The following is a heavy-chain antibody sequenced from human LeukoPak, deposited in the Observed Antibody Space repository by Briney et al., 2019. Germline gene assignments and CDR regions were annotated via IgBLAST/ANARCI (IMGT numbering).Heavy chain of an antibody. CDR1: GGTFSSYA. CDR2: IIPIFGTA. D-gene: IGHD3-22*01. V-gene: IGHV1-69*05. Sequence: SVKVSRKASGGTFSSYAISWVRQVPGQGLEWMGRIIPIFGTANYAQKFQGRVTITTDESTSTAYMELSSLRSEDTAVYYCARGRYYYDSSGYYEEHNFDYWGQGTLVTVSS. J-gene: IGHJ4*02. CDR3: ARGRYYYDSSGYYEEHNFDY.